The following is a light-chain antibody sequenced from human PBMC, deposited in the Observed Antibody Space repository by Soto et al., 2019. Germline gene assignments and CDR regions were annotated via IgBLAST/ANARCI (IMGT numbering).Light chain of an antibody. V-gene: IGLV1-40*01. CDR3: QSYDNSLRGVV. CDR2: GNG. J-gene: IGLJ2*01. CDR1: TSNIGAGSD. Sequence: QSVLTQPPSVSGAPGQRVIISCTGSTSNIGAGSDVHWYQQLPGTAPKLIMYGNGNRPSGVPDRFSGSKSGTSASLAITGLQADDEADYYCQSYDNSLRGVVFGGGTKLTVL.